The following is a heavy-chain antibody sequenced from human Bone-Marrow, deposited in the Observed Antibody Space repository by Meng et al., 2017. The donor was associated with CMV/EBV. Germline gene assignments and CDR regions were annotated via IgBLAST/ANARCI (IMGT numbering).Heavy chain of an antibody. V-gene: IGHV1-46*01. Sequence: ASVKVSCKASGYSFTSNYMHWVRQAPGQGLEWMGIINPSGGSTRYPQKFQGRVTMTRDTSTSTVYMELSSLRSEDTAVYYCARDRPDIVVVPAGNYYYYYGMDVWGQGTTVTVSS. CDR1: GYSFTSNY. J-gene: IGHJ6*02. CDR3: ARDRPDIVVVPAGNYYYYYGMDV. D-gene: IGHD2-2*01. CDR2: INPSGGST.